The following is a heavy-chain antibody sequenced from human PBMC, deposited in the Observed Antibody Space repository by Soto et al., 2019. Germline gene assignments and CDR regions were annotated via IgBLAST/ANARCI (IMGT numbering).Heavy chain of an antibody. Sequence: QITLKESGPTLVKPTQTLTLTCTFSGFSLSTSGVGVGWIRQSPGKALEWVSRIYWDDDKGYSPSLKSRLTNTKDTSKNQVVLTITNMDPVDTATYYCAHRGVNRNFDYWGQGTLGTVSS. CDR2: IYWDDDK. J-gene: IGHJ4*02. D-gene: IGHD3-16*01. CDR1: GFSLSTSGVG. V-gene: IGHV2-5*02. CDR3: AHRGVNRNFDY.